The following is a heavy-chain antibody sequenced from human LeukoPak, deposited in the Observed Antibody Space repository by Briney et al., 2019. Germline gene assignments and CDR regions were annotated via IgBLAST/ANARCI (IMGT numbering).Heavy chain of an antibody. CDR2: IKQDGSDE. D-gene: IGHD3-10*01. V-gene: IGHV3-7*01. CDR1: GFTFSNYW. Sequence: GGSLRLSCAASGFTFSNYWMSWVRQTPGKGLEWVANIKQDGSDEYYVDSVKGRFTISRDNAKNSLYLQMNTLRGEDTAVYYCARIYHYYDSGSYMFDYWGQGTLVTVSS. CDR3: ARIYHYYDSGSYMFDY. J-gene: IGHJ4*02.